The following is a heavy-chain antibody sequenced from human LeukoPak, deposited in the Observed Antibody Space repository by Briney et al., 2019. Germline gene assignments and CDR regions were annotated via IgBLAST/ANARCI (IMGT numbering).Heavy chain of an antibody. D-gene: IGHD2-15*01. V-gene: IGHV3-23*01. J-gene: IGHJ3*01. Sequence: GGSLRLSCLASGFTFSSYSMSWVRQAPGKGLEWVSAISPDDSTAYYADSVKGRFTVSRDNSRNTLYLLLNSLRAEDTAVYYCAMKAVPRPRLYDAFDFWGQGTVVTVSS. CDR3: AMKAVPRPRLYDAFDF. CDR1: GFTFSSYS. CDR2: ISPDDSTA.